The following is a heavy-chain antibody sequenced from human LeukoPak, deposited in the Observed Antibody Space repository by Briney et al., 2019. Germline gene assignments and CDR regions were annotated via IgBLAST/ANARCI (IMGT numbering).Heavy chain of an antibody. D-gene: IGHD5-12*01. CDR2: IYSGGST. CDR1: GFTVSSNY. CDR3: ACRVSGYALATFDI. J-gene: IGHJ3*02. Sequence: GGSLGLSCAASGFTVSSNYLSWVRQAPGKGLEWVSVIYSGGSTYYADSVKGRFTISRDNSKNTLYLQMNSLRAEDTAVYYCACRVSGYALATFDIWGQGTMVTVSS. V-gene: IGHV3-66*01.